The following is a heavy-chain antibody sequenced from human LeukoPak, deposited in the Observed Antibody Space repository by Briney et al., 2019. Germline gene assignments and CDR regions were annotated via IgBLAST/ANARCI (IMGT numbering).Heavy chain of an antibody. V-gene: IGHV3-30*02. CDR1: EFTFSAYA. Sequence: PGGSLRLSCAASEFTFSAYAMHWIRQAPGRGLEWVAFVRCGGNIKYYADPVKGRFTISRDNSKNTLYLQMNSLRPEDTAVYYCTKDLGTEYNIFDYWGQGTLVTVSS. CDR2: VRCGGNIK. CDR3: TKDLGTEYNIFDY. D-gene: IGHD3-9*01. J-gene: IGHJ4*02.